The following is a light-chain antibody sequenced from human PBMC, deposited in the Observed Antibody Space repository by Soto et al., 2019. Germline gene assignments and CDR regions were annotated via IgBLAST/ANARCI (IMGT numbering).Light chain of an antibody. CDR3: SSYTTSSTPLYV. CDR1: SSDVGGYNS. J-gene: IGLJ1*01. Sequence: QSALTQPASVSGSPGQSITISCTGTSSDVGGYNSVSWYQQHPGKAPKLMIYEVSNRPSGVSNRFSGSKSGNTASLTISGLQPEDEDDYYCSSYTTSSTPLYVFGTGTKLTVL. CDR2: EVS. V-gene: IGLV2-14*01.